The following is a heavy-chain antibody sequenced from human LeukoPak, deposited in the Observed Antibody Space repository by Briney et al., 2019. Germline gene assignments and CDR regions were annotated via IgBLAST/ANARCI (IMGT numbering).Heavy chain of an antibody. J-gene: IGHJ4*02. V-gene: IGHV3-48*04. D-gene: IGHD3-10*01. CDR1: GFTFDSYS. Sequence: GGSLRLSCAASGFTFDSYSMSWVRQAPGKGLEWVSYITSGSSTIYYPDSVKGRFTISRDNAKNSLYLQMNSLRAEDTAVYYCASPYYYGSGDIFDYWGQGTLVTVSS. CDR2: ITSGSSTI. CDR3: ASPYYYGSGDIFDY.